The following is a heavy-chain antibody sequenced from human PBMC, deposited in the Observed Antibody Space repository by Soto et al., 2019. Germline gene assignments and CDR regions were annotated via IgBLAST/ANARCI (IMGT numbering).Heavy chain of an antibody. CDR1: GFTFSAYG. J-gene: IGHJ4*02. CDR3: ARDIRGDFDY. CDR2: IWYDGTKK. Sequence: QVQLVESGGGVVQPGRSLTLSCVASGFTFSAYGMHWVRQAPGKGLEWVADIWYDGTKKYYLDSVKGRFTISRDDSKNTLYLQMNSLRFEDTVVYYCARDIRGDFDYWGQGTLVTVSS. D-gene: IGHD1-20*01. V-gene: IGHV3-33*01.